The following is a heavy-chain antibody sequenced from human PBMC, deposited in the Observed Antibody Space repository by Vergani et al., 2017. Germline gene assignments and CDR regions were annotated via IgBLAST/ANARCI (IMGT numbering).Heavy chain of an antibody. CDR3: ARDVYSYGATAMAPTFDY. CDR1: GYTLTELS. V-gene: IGHV1-24*01. Sequence: QVQLVQSGAEVKKPGASVKVSCKVSGYTLTELSMHGVRQAPGKGLEWMGGFDPEDGETIYAQKFQGRVTMTEDTSTDTAYMELSSLRSEDTAVYYCARDVYSYGATAMAPTFDYWGQGTLVTVSS. D-gene: IGHD5-18*01. CDR2: FDPEDGET. J-gene: IGHJ4*02.